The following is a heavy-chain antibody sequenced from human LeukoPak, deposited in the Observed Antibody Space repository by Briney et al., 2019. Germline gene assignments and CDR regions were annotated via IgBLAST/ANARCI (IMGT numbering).Heavy chain of an antibody. Sequence: ASVKVSCKACGYTFTGYYIHWVRQATGQERQGMGRINSYSGDTNYAEKFQGRVTMTKDTSITTAYMDLSSLTPDDTAVYFCARDQGSLTSSGYTGYWGQGTQVTVSS. D-gene: IGHD6-25*01. CDR3: ARDQGSLTSSGYTGY. J-gene: IGHJ4*02. V-gene: IGHV1-2*06. CDR1: GYTFTGYY. CDR2: INSYSGDT.